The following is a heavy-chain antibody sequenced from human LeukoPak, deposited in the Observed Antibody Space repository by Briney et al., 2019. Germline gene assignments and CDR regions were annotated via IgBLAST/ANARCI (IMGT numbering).Heavy chain of an antibody. CDR2: IIPILGIA. J-gene: IGHJ4*02. Sequence: ASVKVSCKASGGTFSSYAISWVRQAPGQGLEWMGRIIPILGIANYAQKFQGRVTITADKSTSTAYMELSSLRSEDTAVYYCARDRGNSYGHIHDYWGQGTLVTVSS. CDR3: ARDRGNSYGHIHDY. CDR1: GGTFSSYA. D-gene: IGHD5-18*01. V-gene: IGHV1-69*04.